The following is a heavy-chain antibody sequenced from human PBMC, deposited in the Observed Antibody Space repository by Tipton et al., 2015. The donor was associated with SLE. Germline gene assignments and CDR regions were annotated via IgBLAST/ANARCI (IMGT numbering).Heavy chain of an antibody. V-gene: IGHV3-7*01. D-gene: IGHD1-26*01. J-gene: IGHJ4*02. Sequence: SLRLSCAASGFTFSSYWMSWVRQAPGKGLEWVANIKQDGSEKYYVDSVKGRFTISRDNAKKSLYLQMNSLRAEDTAVYYCAREAYSGSYFDYWGQGTLVTVSS. CDR1: GFTFSSYW. CDR2: IKQDGSEK. CDR3: AREAYSGSYFDY.